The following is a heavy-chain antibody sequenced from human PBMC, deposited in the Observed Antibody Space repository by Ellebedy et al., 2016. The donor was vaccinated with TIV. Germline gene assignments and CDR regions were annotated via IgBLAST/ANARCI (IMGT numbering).Heavy chain of an antibody. CDR2: MSVSGST. D-gene: IGHD3-22*01. Sequence: MPSETLSLTCTVSGGSISSSYWSWFRQPPGQSLEWIGFMSVSGSTNYNPSLKSRVTMSLDTSKNQISLKLSSVTATDTAVYYCARSGDSSGYFHDWYFDLWGRGTLVTVSS. CDR1: GGSISSSY. V-gene: IGHV4-59*01. J-gene: IGHJ2*01. CDR3: ARSGDSSGYFHDWYFDL.